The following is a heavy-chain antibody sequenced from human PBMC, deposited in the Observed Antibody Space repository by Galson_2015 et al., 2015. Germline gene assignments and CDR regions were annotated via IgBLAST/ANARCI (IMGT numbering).Heavy chain of an antibody. CDR2: IKSKTDGGTT. J-gene: IGHJ3*02. D-gene: IGHD3-22*01. CDR1: GFTFNSAW. V-gene: IGHV3-15*01. Sequence: SLRLSCAASGFTFNSAWMSWVRQAPGKGLEWVGRIKSKTDGGTTDYVAPVKGRFTISRDDSKNTLFLRMNSLKTEDTAVYYCTTLTYYDSSGGDIWGQGTMVTVSS. CDR3: TTLTYYDSSGGDI.